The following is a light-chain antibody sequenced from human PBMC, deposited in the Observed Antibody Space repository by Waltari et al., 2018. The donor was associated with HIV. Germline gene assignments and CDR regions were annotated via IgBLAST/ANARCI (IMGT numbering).Light chain of an antibody. V-gene: IGLV2-8*01. CDR1: RSDIGRYDF. Sequence: QSALTQPPSASGPPGHSVTIYCNGTRSDIGRYDFVSWSQLHPDKAPKLILYEATKRPSGVPDRFPGSKSGNTASLTVSGLQTDDEADYYCSSYASNNTFVVFGGGTKLTVL. CDR2: EAT. J-gene: IGLJ2*01. CDR3: SSYASNNTFVV.